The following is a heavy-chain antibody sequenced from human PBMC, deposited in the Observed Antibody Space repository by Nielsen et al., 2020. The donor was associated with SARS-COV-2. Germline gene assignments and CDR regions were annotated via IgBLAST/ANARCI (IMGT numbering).Heavy chain of an antibody. V-gene: IGHV4-39*07. Sequence: SETLSLTCAVSGGSISSGGYSWGWIRQPPGKGLEWIGSIYYSGSTYYNPSLKSRVTISVDTSKNQFSLKLSSVTAADTAVYYCARASFYDYSNYGYFDYWGQGTLVTVSS. CDR3: ARASFYDYSNYGYFDY. CDR1: GGSISSGGYS. J-gene: IGHJ4*02. CDR2: IYYSGST. D-gene: IGHD4-11*01.